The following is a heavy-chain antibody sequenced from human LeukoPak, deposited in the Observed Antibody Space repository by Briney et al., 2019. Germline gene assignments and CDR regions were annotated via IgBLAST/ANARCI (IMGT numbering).Heavy chain of an antibody. CDR3: ARFTYDFWSGYDDAFDI. J-gene: IGHJ3*02. CDR2: IYTSGST. D-gene: IGHD3-3*01. V-gene: IGHV4-4*07. Sequence: PSETLSLTCTVSGGSISSYYWSWIRQPAGKGLEWVGRIYTSGSTNYNPSLKSRVTISVDTSKNQFSLKLSSVTAADTAVYYCARFTYDFWSGYDDAFDIWGQGTMVTVSS. CDR1: GGSISSYY.